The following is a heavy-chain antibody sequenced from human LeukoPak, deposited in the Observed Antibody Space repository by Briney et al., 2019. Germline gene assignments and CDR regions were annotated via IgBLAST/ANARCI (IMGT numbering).Heavy chain of an antibody. CDR3: AKDLGGIAI. Sequence: GGSLRLSCAASGFTFSSYGMHWVRQAPGKGLEWVAVISYDGSNKYYADSVKGRFTISRDNSKNTLYLQMNSLRAEDTAVYYCAKDLGGIAIWGQGTMVTVSS. CDR2: ISYDGSNK. V-gene: IGHV3-30*18. D-gene: IGHD6-13*01. J-gene: IGHJ3*02. CDR1: GFTFSSYG.